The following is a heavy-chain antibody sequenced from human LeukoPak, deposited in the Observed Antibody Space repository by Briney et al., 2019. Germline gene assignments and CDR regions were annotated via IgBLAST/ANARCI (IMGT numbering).Heavy chain of an antibody. Sequence: SETLSLTCTVSGGSISSYYWSWIRQPPGKGLEWIGYIYYSGSTNYNPSLKSRLTISVDTSKNQFSLKLSSVTAADTAVYYCARDVSGGLDYWGQGTLVTVSS. J-gene: IGHJ4*02. D-gene: IGHD2-15*01. CDR1: GGSISSYY. CDR2: IYYSGST. V-gene: IGHV4-59*01. CDR3: ARDVSGGLDY.